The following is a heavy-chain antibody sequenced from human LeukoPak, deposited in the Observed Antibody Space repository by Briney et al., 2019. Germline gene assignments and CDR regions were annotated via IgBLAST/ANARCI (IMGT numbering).Heavy chain of an antibody. CDR3: ARGSGGSQPPYDAFDI. J-gene: IGHJ3*02. D-gene: IGHD2-15*01. V-gene: IGHV4-59*01. CDR1: GSSISSYY. Sequence: PSETLSLTCTVSGSSISSYYWSWIRQPPGKGLEWIGYIYYSGSTNYNPSLKSRVTISVDTSKNQFSLKLSSVTAADTAVYYCARGSGGSQPPYDAFDIWGQGTMVTVSS. CDR2: IYYSGST.